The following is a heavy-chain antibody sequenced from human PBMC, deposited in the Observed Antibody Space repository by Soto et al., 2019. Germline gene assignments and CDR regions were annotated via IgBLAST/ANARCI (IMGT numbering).Heavy chain of an antibody. J-gene: IGHJ3*02. V-gene: IGHV4-59*01. CDR3: ARTQLEFFDI. CDR2: VYHTGST. CDR1: GGSLSTYY. Sequence: PSETLSLTCSVSGGSLSTYYWSWIRQPPGKGLEWIGYVYHTGSTNYSPSLKSRVTMSVDTSKNHFSLRLRSGTAADTAVYYCARTQLEFFDIWGQGTMVTVSS. D-gene: IGHD3-3*01.